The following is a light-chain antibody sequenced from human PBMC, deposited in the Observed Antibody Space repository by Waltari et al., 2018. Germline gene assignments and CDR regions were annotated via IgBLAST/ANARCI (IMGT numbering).Light chain of an antibody. CDR3: QQLNSYSMYT. CDR1: QGISSY. V-gene: IGKV1-9*01. Sequence: DIQLTQSPSFLSASVGDRVTITCRASQGISSYLAWYQQKPGKAPKLLIYAASTLQSGVPSRFSGSGSGTEFTLTISSLQPEDFATYYCQQLNSYSMYTFGRGTKLEIK. CDR2: AAS. J-gene: IGKJ2*01.